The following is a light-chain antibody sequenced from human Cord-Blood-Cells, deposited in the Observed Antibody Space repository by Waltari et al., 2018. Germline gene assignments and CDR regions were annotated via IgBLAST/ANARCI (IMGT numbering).Light chain of an antibody. CDR1: SSDVGGYNY. CDR3: SSYAGSNSWV. J-gene: IGLJ2*01. Sequence: QSALTQPPSASGSPGQSVTISCTGTSSDVGGYNYVSWYQQHPGKAAKLMSYEVSKRPGGVAERSAGSKCGTAASLTVSGLEAEDEAYYCCSSYAGSNSWVFGGGTKLTVL. CDR2: EVS. V-gene: IGLV2-8*01.